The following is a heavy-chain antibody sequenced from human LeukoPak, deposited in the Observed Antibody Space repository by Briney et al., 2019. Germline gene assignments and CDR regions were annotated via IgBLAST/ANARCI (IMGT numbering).Heavy chain of an antibody. D-gene: IGHD5-12*01. J-gene: IGHJ4*02. CDR1: GFTFTTYN. CDR3: AREDAGGYVDY. V-gene: IGHV3-21*01. CDR2: ISSSSIYI. Sequence: TTGGSLILSCAASGFTFTTYNMNWVRQAPGKGLEWVSYISSSSIYIYYADSLEGRFTISRDNAKNSLYLQIDSLRADDTAVYYCAREDAGGYVDYWGQGTLVAVSS.